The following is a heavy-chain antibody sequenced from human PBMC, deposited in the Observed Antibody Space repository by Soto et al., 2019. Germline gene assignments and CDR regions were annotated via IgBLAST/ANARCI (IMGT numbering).Heavy chain of an antibody. Sequence: GGSLRLSCAASGFTFSNYGMHWVRQAPGKGLEWVAIISHDGSNKYYADSVKGRFTISRDNSKNTLYLQMNSLRAEDTAVYYCSVTGAHRYYFGLWGEGSFGTVS. CDR2: ISHDGSNK. CDR1: GFTFSNYG. V-gene: IGHV3-30*03. D-gene: IGHD1-26*01. CDR3: SVTGAHRYYFGL. J-gene: IGHJ4*02.